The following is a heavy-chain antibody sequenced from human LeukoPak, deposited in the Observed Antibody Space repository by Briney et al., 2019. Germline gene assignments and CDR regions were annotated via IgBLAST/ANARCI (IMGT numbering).Heavy chain of an antibody. CDR1: GFTFSSYA. J-gene: IGHJ6*02. Sequence: GGSLRLSCAASGFTFSSYAMSWVRQAPGKGLEWVSAISGSGGSTYYADSVKGRFTISRDNSKNTLYLQMNSLRAEDTAVYYCAKVPRGPGSFYYYGMDVWGQGTTVTVSS. CDR2: ISGSGGST. V-gene: IGHV3-23*01. CDR3: AKVPRGPGSFYYYGMDV. D-gene: IGHD1-14*01.